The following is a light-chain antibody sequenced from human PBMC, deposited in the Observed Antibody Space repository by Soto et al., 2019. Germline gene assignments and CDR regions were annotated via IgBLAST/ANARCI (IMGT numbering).Light chain of an antibody. CDR2: GTS. CDR3: QQYGNGNSPRYS. J-gene: IGKJ2*03. CDR1: QSVSSNY. V-gene: IGKV3-20*01. Sequence: EIVLTQSPGTLSLSLGERATLSCRASQSVSSNYLAWYQQKPGQAPRLLIYGTSSRATGIPDRFSGSGSGTDFTFSISRLEPEDFEVYYCQQYGNGNSPRYSFGQGTRLEIK.